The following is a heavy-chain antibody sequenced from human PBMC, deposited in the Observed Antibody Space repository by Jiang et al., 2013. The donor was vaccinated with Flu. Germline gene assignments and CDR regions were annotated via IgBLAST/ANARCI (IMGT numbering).Heavy chain of an antibody. CDR1: GYRYSFTNYW. D-gene: IGHD1-7*01. CDR2: IYLSDSNT. V-gene: IGHV5-51*01. Sequence: GAEVKKPGESLKISCKGSGYRYSFTNYWIGWVRQMPGKGLEWMGIIYLSDSNTKYRPSFQGQVTISADKSVDTAYLQWSGLEASDTAMYYCASTPDGNTAWDYWGQGTLVTVSS. CDR3: ASTPDGNTAWDY. J-gene: IGHJ4*02.